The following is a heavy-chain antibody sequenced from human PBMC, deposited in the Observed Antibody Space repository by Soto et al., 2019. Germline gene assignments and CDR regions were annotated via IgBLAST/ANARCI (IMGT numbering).Heavy chain of an antibody. CDR3: ARTLPITIFGVVIIQAFDI. J-gene: IGHJ3*02. Sequence: QVQLVQSGAEVKKPGASVKVSCKASGYTFTSYGISWVRQAPGQGLEWMGWISAYNSNTSYAQKLQGRVTMTTHTSTSTGNMELRSLRSGDTDVYVCARTLPITIFGVVIIQAFDIWGQGTMVTVSS. V-gene: IGHV1-18*01. CDR2: ISAYNSNT. CDR1: GYTFTSYG. D-gene: IGHD3-3*01.